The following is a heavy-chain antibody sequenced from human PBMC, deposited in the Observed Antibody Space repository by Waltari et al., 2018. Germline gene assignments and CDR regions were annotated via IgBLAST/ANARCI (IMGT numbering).Heavy chain of an antibody. CDR3: ARAEGYYYYYYMDV. Sequence: EVQLVESGGGLVQPGGSLRLSCAASGFTFSSYWMSWVRQAPGKGLEWVANIKQDGSEKYYVDSVKGRFTISRDNAKNSLYLQMNSLRAEDTAVYYCARAEGYYYYYYMDVWGKGTTVTVSS. CDR1: GFTFSSYW. V-gene: IGHV3-7*04. J-gene: IGHJ6*03. CDR2: IKQDGSEK.